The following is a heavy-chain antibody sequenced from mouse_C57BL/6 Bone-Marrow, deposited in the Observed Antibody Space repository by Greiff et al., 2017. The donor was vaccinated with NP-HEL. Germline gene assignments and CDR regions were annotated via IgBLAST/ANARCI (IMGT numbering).Heavy chain of an antibody. J-gene: IGHJ4*01. CDR1: GYTFTSYG. D-gene: IGHD1-1*01. Sequence: QFPLPPSVAELASPGASVKLSCKASGYTFTSYGISWVKQRTGQGLEWIGEIYPRSGNTYYNEKFKGKATLTADKSSSTAYMELRSLTSEDSAVYFCARGITTVVAVPMDYWGQGTSVTVSS. V-gene: IGHV1-81*01. CDR3: ARGITTVVAVPMDY. CDR2: IYPRSGNT.